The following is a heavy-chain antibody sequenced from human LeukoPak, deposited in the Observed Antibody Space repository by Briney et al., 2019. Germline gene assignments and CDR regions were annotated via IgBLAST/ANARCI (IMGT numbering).Heavy chain of an antibody. V-gene: IGHV3-53*01. D-gene: IGHD6-13*01. CDR3: ARGYSSSWYD. CDR1: GFTFSNFW. J-gene: IGHJ4*02. CDR2: IFSGGTT. Sequence: GGSLRLSCAASGFTFSNFWMHWVRQAPGKGLEWVSVIFSGGTTYYADSVKDRFTISRDNSKNTLYLQMNSLRAEDTAMYYCARGYSSSWYDWGQGTLATVSS.